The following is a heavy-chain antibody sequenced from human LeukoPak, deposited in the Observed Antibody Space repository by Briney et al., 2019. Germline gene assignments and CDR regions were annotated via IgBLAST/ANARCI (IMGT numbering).Heavy chain of an antibody. CDR3: ARGGLRITIFGVVTPNDVFDI. D-gene: IGHD3-3*01. CDR2: INHSGST. V-gene: IGHV4-34*01. Sequence: PSETLSLTCAVYGGSFSGYYWSWIRQPPGKGLEWIGEINHSGSTNYNPSLKSRVTISVDTSKNQFSLKLSSVTAADTAVYYCARGGLRITIFGVVTPNDVFDIWGQGTMVTVSS. CDR1: GGSFSGYY. J-gene: IGHJ3*02.